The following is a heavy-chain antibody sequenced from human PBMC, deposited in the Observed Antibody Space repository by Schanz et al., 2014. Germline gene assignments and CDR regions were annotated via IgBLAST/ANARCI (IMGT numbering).Heavy chain of an antibody. CDR2: LNPDSGET. Sequence: QVQLVQSGAEVKKPGASVKVSCKTSGYSFSDYFIHWVRQAPGQGLEWMGWLNPDSGETLYAQRFQGRVTLTRDTSIRTAYMDLRSLLSDDAAVYFCARGGVLDLPPGTVKKGNDYWGQGTLVTVSS. D-gene: IGHD2-2*03. CDR1: GYSFSDYF. J-gene: IGHJ4*02. V-gene: IGHV1-2*02. CDR3: ARGGVLDLPPGTVKKGNDY.